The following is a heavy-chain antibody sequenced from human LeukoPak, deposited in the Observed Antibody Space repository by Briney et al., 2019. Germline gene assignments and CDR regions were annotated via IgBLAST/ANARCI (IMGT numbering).Heavy chain of an antibody. Sequence: SETLSLTCAVYGGSFSGYYWSWIRQPPGKGLEWIGEINHSGSTNYNPSLKSRVTISEDTSKNQFSLKLSSVTAADTAVYYCARDSCSSTSCYGWFDPWGQGTLVTVSS. D-gene: IGHD2-2*01. J-gene: IGHJ5*02. CDR3: ARDSCSSTSCYGWFDP. V-gene: IGHV4-34*01. CDR2: INHSGST. CDR1: GGSFSGYY.